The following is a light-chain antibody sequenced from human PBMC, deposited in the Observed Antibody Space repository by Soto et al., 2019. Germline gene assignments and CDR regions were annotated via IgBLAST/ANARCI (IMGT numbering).Light chain of an antibody. Sequence: IQLTQSPSSLSASVGDRVTITCRASQGINSHLAWYQQKPGKAPKLLIYVASTLQSGVPSRFSGSGSGTDFTLTISSLQPDDFAAYYCQQVHSWPLTFDGGTKVEIK. CDR3: QQVHSWPLT. V-gene: IGKV1-9*01. CDR1: QGINSH. J-gene: IGKJ4*01. CDR2: VAS.